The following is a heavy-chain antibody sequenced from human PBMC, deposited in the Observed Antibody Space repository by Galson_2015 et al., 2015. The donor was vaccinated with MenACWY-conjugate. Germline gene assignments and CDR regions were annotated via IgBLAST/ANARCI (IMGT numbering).Heavy chain of an antibody. V-gene: IGHV3-11*06. J-gene: IGHJ4*02. CDR1: GFTFSDYD. CDR3: AKSMTILDY. D-gene: IGHD4/OR15-4a*01. CDR2: ISSSSTSI. Sequence: SLRLSCAASGFTFSDYDMSWIRQAPGRGLEWISYISSSSTSINYADSVKGRFTISRDNAKNSLYLQMNSLRDEDTAVYYCAKSMTILDYWGQGTLVTVSS.